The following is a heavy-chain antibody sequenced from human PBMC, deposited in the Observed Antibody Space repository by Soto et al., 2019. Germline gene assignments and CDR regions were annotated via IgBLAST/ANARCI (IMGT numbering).Heavy chain of an antibody. CDR2: GSHTGSR. Sequence: LSLTCSVSGASTNTGGFYWSWVRQFPGKGLDWIGYGSHTGSRYLNPSLRSRITISLDTPNNQFSLRLTSVTAADTAVYYCARVKVTTESFDSWGQGSLVTVSS. V-gene: IGHV4-31*03. CDR3: ARVKVTTESFDS. J-gene: IGHJ4*02. D-gene: IGHD4-17*01. CDR1: GASTNTGGFY.